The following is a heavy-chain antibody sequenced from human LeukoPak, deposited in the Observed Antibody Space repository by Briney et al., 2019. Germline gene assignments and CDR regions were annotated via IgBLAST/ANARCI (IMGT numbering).Heavy chain of an antibody. CDR3: AGDPVLRYFDWSRTCCYYGMDV. CDR1: GGSISSGGYY. V-gene: IGHV4-31*03. D-gene: IGHD3-9*01. Sequence: SQTLSLTCTVSGGSISSGGYYWSWIRQHPGKGLEWIGYIYYSGSTYYNPSLKSRVTISVDTSKNQFSLKLSSVTAADTAVYYCAGDPVLRYFDWSRTCCYYGMDVWGQGTTVTVSS. CDR2: IYYSGST. J-gene: IGHJ6*02.